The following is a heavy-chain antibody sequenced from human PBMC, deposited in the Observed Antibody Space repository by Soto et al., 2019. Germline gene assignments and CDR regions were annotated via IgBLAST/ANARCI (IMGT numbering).Heavy chain of an antibody. Sequence: EVQILESGGGLVQPGGSLRLSCAASGFNKSIYAMNWVRQAPGKGLEWVSGIGGRVGSSYYADSVMGRFTISRDKSKNTMYLQMNSLRAEDTAVYYCATVGVSSWSEGLEYWGQGTVVPVSS. CDR2: IGGRVGSS. J-gene: IGHJ4*02. D-gene: IGHD6-13*01. CDR1: GFNKSIYA. V-gene: IGHV3-23*01. CDR3: ATVGVSSWSEGLEY.